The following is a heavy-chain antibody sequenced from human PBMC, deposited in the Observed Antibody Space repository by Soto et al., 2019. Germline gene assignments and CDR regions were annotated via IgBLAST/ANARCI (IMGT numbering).Heavy chain of an antibody. CDR2: TDHRGSP. D-gene: IGHD4-4*01. V-gene: IGHV4-4*02. Sequence: SESLSLTCAGSGGSISSSNWWSGGRQPPGKRLKWNGETDHRGSPNYNPTLKSRITISVNQSKNQFALKLSAVTAADTSVYYCSRGFPTLSSSKRALDIWGQGTMVTVSS. CDR3: SRGFPTLSSSKRALDI. J-gene: IGHJ3*02. CDR1: GGSISSSNW.